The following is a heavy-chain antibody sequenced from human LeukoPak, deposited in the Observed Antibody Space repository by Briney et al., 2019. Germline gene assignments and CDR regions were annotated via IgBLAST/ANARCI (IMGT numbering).Heavy chain of an antibody. CDR2: ISGYNGNT. J-gene: IGHJ4*02. CDR3: ARDLSLGRHNDGEPFDY. D-gene: IGHD4-17*01. CDR1: GYTFTNHG. V-gene: IGHV1-18*01. Sequence: ASVTVSCKTYGYTFTNHGISWVRQAPGQGLEWMGWISGYNGNTNYVQEFQGRVNMTRGTSTSTVYMELKSLSSDDTAVYYCARDLSLGRHNDGEPFDYWGQGTLVTVSS.